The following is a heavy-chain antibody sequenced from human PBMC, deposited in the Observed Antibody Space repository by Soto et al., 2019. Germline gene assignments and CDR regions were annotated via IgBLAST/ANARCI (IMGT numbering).Heavy chain of an antibody. CDR2: ISSSSNYI. J-gene: IGHJ4*02. CDR1: GFTFSSYS. CDR3: ARDSGEYYYGSGSYVDY. Sequence: EVQLVESGGGLVKPGGSLRLSCAASGFTFSSYSMNWVRQAPGKGLEWVSSISSSSNYIYYADSVKGRFTISRDNAKNSLFLQMNSLRAEDTAVYYCARDSGEYYYGSGSYVDYWGQGTLVTVSS. V-gene: IGHV3-21*01. D-gene: IGHD3-10*01.